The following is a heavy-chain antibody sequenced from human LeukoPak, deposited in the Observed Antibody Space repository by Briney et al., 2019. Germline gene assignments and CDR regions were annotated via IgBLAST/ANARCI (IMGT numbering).Heavy chain of an antibody. CDR2: IGGSGATT. J-gene: IGHJ4*02. V-gene: IGHV3-23*01. Sequence: GGSLRLSCAASGFPFSSYAMSWVRQAPGKGLEWVSAIGGSGATTYYVDSVKGRFTISRDNSKNTLYLQINSLIAEDTAVYYCASSRWLRHFDYWGQGTLVTVSS. CDR3: ASSRWLRHFDY. CDR1: GFPFSSYA. D-gene: IGHD5-12*01.